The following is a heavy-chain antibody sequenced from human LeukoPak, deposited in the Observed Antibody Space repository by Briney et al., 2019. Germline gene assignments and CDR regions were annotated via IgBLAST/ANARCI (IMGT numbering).Heavy chain of an antibody. D-gene: IGHD5-24*01. Sequence: QSGGSLRLSCAASGFTFSSYGMHWVRQAPGKGLEWVAFIRYDGSNKYYADSVKGRFTISRDNSKNTLYLQMNSLRAEDTAVYYCAKDRRGWLQTSHDYWGQGTLVTASS. V-gene: IGHV3-30*02. CDR3: AKDRRGWLQTSHDY. CDR1: GFTFSSYG. CDR2: IRYDGSNK. J-gene: IGHJ4*02.